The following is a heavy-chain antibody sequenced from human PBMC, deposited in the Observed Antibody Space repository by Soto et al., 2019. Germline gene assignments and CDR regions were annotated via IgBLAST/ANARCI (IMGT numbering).Heavy chain of an antibody. D-gene: IGHD3-16*01. Sequence: EVPLLESGGGLVQPGGSLRLSCAASGFTFSSYAMRWVRQAPGKGLEWVSAISGSGGSTYYADSVKGWFTISRDNSKNTMYLQMNSLRAEDTAVYYCAKRGIGAYFDYWGQGTLVTVSS. CDR3: AKRGIGAYFDY. V-gene: IGHV3-23*01. CDR2: ISGSGGST. CDR1: GFTFSSYA. J-gene: IGHJ4*02.